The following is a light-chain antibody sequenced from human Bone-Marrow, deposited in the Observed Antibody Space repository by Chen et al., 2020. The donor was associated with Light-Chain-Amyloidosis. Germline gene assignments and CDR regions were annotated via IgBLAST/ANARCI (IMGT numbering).Light chain of an antibody. Sequence: QSALTQPASVSGSPGLSITISCTGTSSDVGGDNHVSWYQQHPDKAPILLIYEVTNRPSWVPDRFSGSMSDDTASLTISGLQTEDEADYFCSSYTITNTLVFGSGTRVTVL. CDR3: SSYTITNTLV. V-gene: IGLV2-14*01. J-gene: IGLJ1*01. CDR2: EVT. CDR1: SSDVGGDNH.